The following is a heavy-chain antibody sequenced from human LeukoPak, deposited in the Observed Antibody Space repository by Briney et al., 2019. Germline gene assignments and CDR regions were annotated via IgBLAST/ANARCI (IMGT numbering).Heavy chain of an antibody. CDR2: ISYDGSNK. D-gene: IGHD3-22*01. CDR1: GFTFSSYS. Sequence: PGGSLRLSCAASGFTFSSYSMNWVRQAPGKGLEWVAVISYDGSNKYYADSVKGRFTISRDNSKNTLYLQMNSLRAEDTAVYYCARVLSDSSGYSRFDYWGQGTLVTVSS. J-gene: IGHJ4*02. V-gene: IGHV3-30*03. CDR3: ARVLSDSSGYSRFDY.